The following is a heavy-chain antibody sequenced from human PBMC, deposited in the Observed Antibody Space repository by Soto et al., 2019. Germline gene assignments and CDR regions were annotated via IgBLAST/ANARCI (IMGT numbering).Heavy chain of an antibody. CDR2: MNVDGFEG. CDR3: ARNDQPGSVDY. Sequence: EVQLVESGGGLVQPGGSLRLSCAASGFTFRDYWMSWVRQPPGKGLEWVANMNVDGFEGYYVDSVKGRFTIARDNAENSLYLQMNNLRAEDTAVYYCARNDQPGSVDYWGQGTLITVSS. CDR1: GFTFRDYW. J-gene: IGHJ4*02. D-gene: IGHD1-1*01. V-gene: IGHV3-7*01.